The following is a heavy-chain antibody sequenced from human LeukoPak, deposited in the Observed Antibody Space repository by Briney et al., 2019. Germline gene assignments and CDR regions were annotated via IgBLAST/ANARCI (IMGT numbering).Heavy chain of an antibody. V-gene: IGHV1-69*13. CDR2: IIPIFGTA. J-gene: IGHJ4*02. D-gene: IGHD5-12*01. CDR1: GGTFSSYA. CDR3: ASTLYSGYDFRGDYFDY. Sequence: SVKVSCKASGGTFSSYAISWVRQAPGQGLEWMGGIIPIFGTANYAQKFQGRVTITADESTSTAYMELSSLRSEDTAEYYCASTLYSGYDFRGDYFDYWGQGTLVTVSS.